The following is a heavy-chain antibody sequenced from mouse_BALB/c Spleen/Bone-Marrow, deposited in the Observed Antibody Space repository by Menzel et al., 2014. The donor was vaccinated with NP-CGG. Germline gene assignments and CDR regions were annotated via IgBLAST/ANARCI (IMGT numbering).Heavy chain of an antibody. CDR2: IWAGGST. Sequence: VQLQQSGPGLVSPSQRLSITCTVSGFSLTSYGLHWVRQPPGKGLEWLGLIWAGGSTNYNSALVSRLSISKDNSKSQVFLKMNSLQTDDTAMYYCARKDYGSRGGYFDVWGAGTTVTVSS. CDR3: ARKDYGSRGGYFDV. CDR1: GFSLTSYG. V-gene: IGHV2-9*02. D-gene: IGHD1-1*01. J-gene: IGHJ1*01.